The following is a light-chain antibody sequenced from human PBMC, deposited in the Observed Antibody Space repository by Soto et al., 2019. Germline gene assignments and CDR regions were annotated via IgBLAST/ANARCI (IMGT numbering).Light chain of an antibody. CDR2: DTS. CDR1: QRLSTY. J-gene: IGKJ2*01. Sequence: DIVLTKSPATLSLSPGERATLSCGASQRLSTYLAWYQQKPGQAPRLLIYDTSKRATGVPTRFSGSGSGTDFTLTISRLEAEDFALYYCQQRSTWPPGYTFGQGTKLEIK. V-gene: IGKV3-11*01. CDR3: QQRSTWPPGYT.